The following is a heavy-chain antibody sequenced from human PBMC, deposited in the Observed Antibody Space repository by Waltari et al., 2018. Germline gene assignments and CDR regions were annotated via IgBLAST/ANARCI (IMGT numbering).Heavy chain of an antibody. CDR1: GVTFSTYE. Sequence: EVQLVESGGGLVQPGGSLRLSCVASGVTFSTYEMNWVRQAPGKGLEWVSYISSSGTTMYYADSVKGRFTISRDNAKNSLYLQMNSLRAEDTAVYYCARDNGDYLFYYYGMDVWGQGTTVTVSS. CDR2: ISSSGTTM. V-gene: IGHV3-48*03. CDR3: ARDNGDYLFYYYGMDV. D-gene: IGHD4-17*01. J-gene: IGHJ6*02.